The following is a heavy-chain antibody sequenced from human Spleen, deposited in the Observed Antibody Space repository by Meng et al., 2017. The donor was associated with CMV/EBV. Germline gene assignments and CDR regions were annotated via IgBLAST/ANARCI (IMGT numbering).Heavy chain of an antibody. CDR3: ASSGYYYDRTDYYPPDF. CDR2: ISSGGTSK. CDR1: FNFNDYS. V-gene: IGHV3-11*01. D-gene: IGHD3-22*01. J-gene: IGHJ4*02. Sequence: FNFNDYSMTWVRQVPGRGLQWISFISSGGTSKYYRDSVRGRFTISRDNFKNSLFLQMSGLTADDTAVYYCASSGYYYDRTDYYPPDFWGQGTRVTVSS.